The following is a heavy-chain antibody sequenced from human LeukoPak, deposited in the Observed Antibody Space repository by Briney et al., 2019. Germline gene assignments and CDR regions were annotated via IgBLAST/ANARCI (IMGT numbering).Heavy chain of an antibody. D-gene: IGHD1-26*01. CDR2: MYYSGST. CDR3: SGSYLYYYYYYMNV. J-gene: IGHJ6*03. Sequence: SETLSLTCTVSGVSISSYYWSWIRQPPGKGLEWIGYMYYSGSTNYNPSLKSRVTISVDTSKNQFSLKLSSVTAADTAVYYCSGSYLYYYYYYMNVWGKGTTVTISS. V-gene: IGHV4-59*03. CDR1: GVSISSYY.